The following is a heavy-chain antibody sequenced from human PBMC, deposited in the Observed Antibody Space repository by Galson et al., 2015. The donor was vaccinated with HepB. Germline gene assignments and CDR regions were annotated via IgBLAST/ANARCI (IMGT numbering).Heavy chain of an antibody. V-gene: IGHV1-58*01. D-gene: IGHD6-13*01. J-gene: IGHJ1*01. CDR2: IVGGSGNT. CDR3: AAGQWYSSN. CDR1: GFTFSSSV. Sequence: SVKVSCKASGFTFSSSVVQWVRQAPGQGLEWIGRIVGGSGNTNYAQKLQGRVTITRDMSTSTAYMELGSRRFGDTAVYYGAAGQWYSSNWGQGTLVTVSS.